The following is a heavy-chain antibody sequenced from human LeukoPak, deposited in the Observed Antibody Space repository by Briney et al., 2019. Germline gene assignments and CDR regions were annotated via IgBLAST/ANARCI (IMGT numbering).Heavy chain of an antibody. D-gene: IGHD3-3*01. CDR1: GGSFSGYY. Sequence: PSETLSLTCAVYGGSFSGYYWSWIRQPPGKGLEWIGEINHSGSTNYNPSLKSRVTISVDTSKNQFSLKLSSVTAADTAVYYCARDRPRKPTDYDFWSGYYTSDDAFDIWGQGTMVTVSS. V-gene: IGHV4-34*01. CDR3: ARDRPRKPTDYDFWSGYYTSDDAFDI. J-gene: IGHJ3*02. CDR2: INHSGST.